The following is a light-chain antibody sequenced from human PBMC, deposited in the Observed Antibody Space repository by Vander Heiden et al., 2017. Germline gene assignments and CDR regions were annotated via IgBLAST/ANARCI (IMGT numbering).Light chain of an antibody. CDR2: WAS. Sequence: DIVLTQPSDSLAVSPGERATINNKNYLAWYQQKPGQPPKLLIYWASTRESGVPDRFSGSGSGADFTLTISSLQAEDVAVYYCQQYYSPPLTFGGGTRVEIK. V-gene: IGKV4-1*01. CDR3: QQYYSPPLT. CDR1: KNY. J-gene: IGKJ4*01.